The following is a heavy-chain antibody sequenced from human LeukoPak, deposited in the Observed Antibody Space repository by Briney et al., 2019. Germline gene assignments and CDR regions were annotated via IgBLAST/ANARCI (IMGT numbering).Heavy chain of an antibody. D-gene: IGHD5-18*01. Sequence: IGEINHSGSTNYTPSLKSRVTISVDTSKNQFSLKLSSVTAADTAVYYCARSQLRTNDAFDIWGQGTMVTVSS. J-gene: IGHJ3*02. CDR2: INHSGST. V-gene: IGHV4-34*01. CDR3: ARSQLRTNDAFDI.